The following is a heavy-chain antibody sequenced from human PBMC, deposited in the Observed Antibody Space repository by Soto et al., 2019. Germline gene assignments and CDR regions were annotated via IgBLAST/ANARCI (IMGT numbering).Heavy chain of an antibody. CDR1: GFTFSSYA. D-gene: IGHD3-3*01. CDR3: AKDPHYDFWSGYYRGLHGY. J-gene: IGHJ4*02. Sequence: GGSLRLSCAASGFTFSSYAMSWVRQAPGKGLEWVSAISGSGGSTYYADSVKGRFTISRDNSKNTLYLQMNSLRAEDTAVYYCAKDPHYDFWSGYYRGLHGYWGQGTLVTVSS. V-gene: IGHV3-23*01. CDR2: ISGSGGST.